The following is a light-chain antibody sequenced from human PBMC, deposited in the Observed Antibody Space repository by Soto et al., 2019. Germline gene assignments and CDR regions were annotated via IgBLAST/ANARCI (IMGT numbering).Light chain of an antibody. J-gene: IGKJ1*01. CDR2: AAS. CDR3: QKYDNAPET. V-gene: IGKV1-27*01. CDR1: QGISSY. Sequence: DIQMTQSPSSLSASVGDRVTITCRASQGISSYLAWYQQQPGKVPKVLIYAASTLQSGVPSRFSGSGSGTDFTLTISSLQPEDVATYCCQKYDNAPETFGQGTKVEIK.